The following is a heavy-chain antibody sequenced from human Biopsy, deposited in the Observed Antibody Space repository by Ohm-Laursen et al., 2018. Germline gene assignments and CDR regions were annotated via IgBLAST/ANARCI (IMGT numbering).Heavy chain of an antibody. CDR1: GGTFINYA. D-gene: IGHD1-26*01. Sequence: ASVKASCKPSGGTFINYAISWVRQAPGQGLEWMGGIIPMFGTANYAQMFQGRVTISADESTSTSYMELSSLTTEDTAIYYCARGPHSGSHSCFDYWGRGTLVTVSS. CDR2: IIPMFGTA. CDR3: ARGPHSGSHSCFDY. V-gene: IGHV1-69*13. J-gene: IGHJ4*02.